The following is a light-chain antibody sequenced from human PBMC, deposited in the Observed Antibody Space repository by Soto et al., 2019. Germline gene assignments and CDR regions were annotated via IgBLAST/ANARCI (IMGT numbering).Light chain of an antibody. CDR1: QTVSVY. Sequence: EIVLTQSPATLSLSPGERATLSCRASQTVSVYLAWYQQKPGQAPRLLIYDASNRATGIPARFSGSGSGTDFPLSISRLEPEDFAVYYCQQRSTWPRTFGQGTKLKI. CDR3: QQRSTWPRT. CDR2: DAS. V-gene: IGKV3-11*01. J-gene: IGKJ2*01.